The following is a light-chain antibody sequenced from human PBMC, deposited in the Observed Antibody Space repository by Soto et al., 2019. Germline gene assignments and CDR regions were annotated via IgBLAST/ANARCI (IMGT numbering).Light chain of an antibody. CDR1: QSVGRD. CDR2: GAS. CDR3: QQYSNWPPFT. V-gene: IGKV3-15*01. J-gene: IGKJ3*01. Sequence: DIVMMQSPATLSVSPGERATLSCRASQSVGRDVAWYQQKPGQAPRLLIYGASIRATGIPARFSGSGSGTEFTLAISSLQSEDFALYYGQQYSNWPPFTFGPGTKVDIK.